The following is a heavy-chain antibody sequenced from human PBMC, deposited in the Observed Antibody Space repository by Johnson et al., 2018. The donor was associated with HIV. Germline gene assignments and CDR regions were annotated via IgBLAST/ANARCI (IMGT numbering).Heavy chain of an antibody. V-gene: IGHV3-23*04. CDR1: GFTFDDYG. CDR3: AKDKDAFDI. J-gene: IGHJ3*02. Sequence: VQLVESRGGVVRPGGSLRLSCVASGFTFDDYGMTWVRQAPGKGLEWVSGITGTGGSTYYADSVKGRFTISRDSSKNTLYLQMNSLRAEDTAVYYCAKDKDAFDIWGQGTMVTVSS. CDR2: ITGTGGST.